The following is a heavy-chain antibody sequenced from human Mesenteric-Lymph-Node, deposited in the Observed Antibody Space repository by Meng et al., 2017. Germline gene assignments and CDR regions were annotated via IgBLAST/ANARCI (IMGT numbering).Heavy chain of an antibody. Sequence: ASVKVSCKASGYSFTGYYMHWVRQAPGQGLEWMGRINPNSGGTNYAQKFQGRVTMTSDASISTVYMELGGLTSDDTAMYYCARARVDTRNIGRDDAFDIWGQGTMVTVSS. D-gene: IGHD5-18*01. J-gene: IGHJ3*02. CDR3: ARARVDTRNIGRDDAFDI. V-gene: IGHV1-2*06. CDR2: INPNSGGT. CDR1: GYSFTGYY.